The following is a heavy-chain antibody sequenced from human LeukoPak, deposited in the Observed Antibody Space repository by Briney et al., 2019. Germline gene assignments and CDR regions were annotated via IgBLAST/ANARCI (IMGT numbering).Heavy chain of an antibody. CDR1: GFTFSSYA. Sequence: GGSLRLSCAGSGFTFSSYAMSWVRQAPGKGLEWVSAISGSGGSTYYADSVKGRFTISRDNSKNTLYLQMNSLRAEDTAVYYCAKTTRAGVVEAWGQGTLVTVSS. V-gene: IGHV3-23*01. CDR3: AKTTRAGVVEA. D-gene: IGHD3-3*01. J-gene: IGHJ5*02. CDR2: ISGSGGST.